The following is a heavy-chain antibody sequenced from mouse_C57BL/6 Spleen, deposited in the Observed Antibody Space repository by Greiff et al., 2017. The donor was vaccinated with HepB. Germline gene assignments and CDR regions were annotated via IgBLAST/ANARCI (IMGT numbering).Heavy chain of an antibody. V-gene: IGHV1-53*01. J-gene: IGHJ4*01. D-gene: IGHD1-1*01. CDR2: INPCNGGT. CDR3: ARSEYYGLSYAMDY. Sequence: QVQLQQPGTELVKPGASVKLSCKASGFTFTRYWMHWVKQRPGQGLEWVGNINPCNGGTNYHEKFKRKATLTVDQSSSTAYMQSSSLTSEDSAVYDCARSEYYGLSYAMDYWGQGTSVTVSS. CDR1: GFTFTRYW.